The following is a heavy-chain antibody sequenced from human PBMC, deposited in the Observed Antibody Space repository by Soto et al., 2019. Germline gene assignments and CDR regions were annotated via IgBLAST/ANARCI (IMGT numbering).Heavy chain of an antibody. J-gene: IGHJ4*02. CDR2: VRNKANSYST. CDR1: GFTFSDHY. V-gene: IGHV3-72*01. CDR3: VRVHLGAPTRYFDY. Sequence: EVQLVESGGGLVQPGGSLRLSCAASGFTFSDHYMDWVRRAPGKGLEWVGRVRNKANSYSTQYAASVKGRFTVSRDDSENSVFLQMNSLKSDDTAVYYCVRVHLGAPTRYFDYWGQGTLVTVSS.